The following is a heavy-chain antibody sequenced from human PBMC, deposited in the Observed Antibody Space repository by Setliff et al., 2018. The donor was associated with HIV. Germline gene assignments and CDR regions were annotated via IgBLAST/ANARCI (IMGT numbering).Heavy chain of an antibody. V-gene: IGHV1-18*01. J-gene: IGHJ4*02. CDR3: ARGRNYYGSGSYPNFDY. CDR1: GYIFSNYG. Sequence: GASVKVSCKASGYIFSNYGISWMRRAPGQGLEWMGWVSAHNVNTNYAQKFQDRVTMTIDTPTTTAYMELRSLKSDDTAVYYCARGRNYYGSGSYPNFDYWGQGTLVTVSS. D-gene: IGHD3-10*01. CDR2: VSAHNVNT.